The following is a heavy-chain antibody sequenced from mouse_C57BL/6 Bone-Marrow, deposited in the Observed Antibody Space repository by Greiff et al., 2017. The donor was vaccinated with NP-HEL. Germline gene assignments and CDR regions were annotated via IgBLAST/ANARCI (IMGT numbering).Heavy chain of an antibody. V-gene: IGHV1-55*01. D-gene: IGHD2-12*01. CDR1: GYTFTSYW. CDR2: IYPGSGST. Sequence: QVHVKQPGAELVKPGASVKMSCKASGYTFTSYWITWVKQRPGQGLERIGDIYPGSGSTNYNEKFKSKATLTVDTSSSTAYMQLSSLTSEDSAVYYCASRSTTGFWGQGTSVTVSS. J-gene: IGHJ4*01. CDR3: ASRSTTGF.